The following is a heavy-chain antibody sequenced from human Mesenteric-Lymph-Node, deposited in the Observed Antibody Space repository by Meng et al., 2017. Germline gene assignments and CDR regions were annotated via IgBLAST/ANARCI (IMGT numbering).Heavy chain of an antibody. J-gene: IGHJ5*02. CDR1: GYPFSRYG. Sequence: QVQRDQCRHDWRKPGASVKVSGQSSGYPFSRYGFSCVHHAPGQGREWMGWVSDYNGVTNYAKKFQCRVAMTADTSTRTAYMELRSLRSDDTAIYSCARTPFSAVPGTIGNWLDPWGQGTLVTVSS. CDR3: ARTPFSAVPGTIGNWLDP. CDR2: VSDYNGVT. V-gene: IGHV1-18*01. D-gene: IGHD6-19*01.